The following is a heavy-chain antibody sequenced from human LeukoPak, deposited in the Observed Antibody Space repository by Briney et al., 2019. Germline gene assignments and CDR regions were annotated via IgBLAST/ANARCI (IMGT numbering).Heavy chain of an antibody. J-gene: IGHJ6*03. Sequence: PGGSLRLSCAASGFAFHNYWMSWVRQAPGKGLEWVANIEVDGSEEYYVDSVKGRFTISRDNAKSSLYLQMNSLRAEDTAVYYCARNTAAIVLRYFYFYMDVWGKGTTVTVSS. CDR3: ARNTAAIVLRYFYFYMDV. CDR2: IEVDGSEE. V-gene: IGHV3-7*01. D-gene: IGHD2-2*02. CDR1: GFAFHNYW.